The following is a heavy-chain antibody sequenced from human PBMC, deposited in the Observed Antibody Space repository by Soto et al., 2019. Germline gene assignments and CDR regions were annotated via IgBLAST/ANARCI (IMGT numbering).Heavy chain of an antibody. CDR3: AKDSWYFDI. CDR2: IDTSGSST. Sequence: GSLRLSCEASGFIFTNFWMHWVRQVPGKGLVWVSRIDTSGSSTSYADSVKGRFTISRDNAKNTVSLQMNSLRAEDTGVYYCAKDSWYFDIWSQGSLVTVSS. CDR1: GFIFTNFW. V-gene: IGHV3-74*01. D-gene: IGHD6-13*01. J-gene: IGHJ4*02.